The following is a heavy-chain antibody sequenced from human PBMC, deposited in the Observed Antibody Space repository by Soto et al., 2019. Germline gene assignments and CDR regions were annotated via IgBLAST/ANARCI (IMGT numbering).Heavy chain of an antibody. D-gene: IGHD2-2*02. CDR1: GFTFSSYG. CDR3: AKDADLGYCSSTSCYTSDY. Sequence: SLKISCAASGFTFSSYGMHWVRQAPGKGLEWVAVISYDGSNKYYADSVKGRLNISRDNSQNTLYLQMNSLRAEDTAVYYCAKDADLGYCSSTSCYTSDYWGQGTLVTVSS. J-gene: IGHJ4*02. V-gene: IGHV3-30*18. CDR2: ISYDGSNK.